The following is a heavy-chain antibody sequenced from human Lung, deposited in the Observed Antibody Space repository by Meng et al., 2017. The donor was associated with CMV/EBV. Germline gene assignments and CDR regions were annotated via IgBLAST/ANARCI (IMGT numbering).Heavy chain of an antibody. V-gene: IGHV4-39*01. J-gene: IGHJ4*02. CDR3: ARQLAPNWADMTENFDY. CDR2: ISYTGNT. CDR1: GDSITTHNYY. Sequence: SETLSLTXSVSGDSITTHNYYWGWIRQPPGKGLEWIGRISYTGNTHSNPSLASRVTMSVDTSKNQFSLRLTSVTVADTAVYYCARQLAPNWADMTENFDYWGQGTLVTVSS. D-gene: IGHD7-27*01.